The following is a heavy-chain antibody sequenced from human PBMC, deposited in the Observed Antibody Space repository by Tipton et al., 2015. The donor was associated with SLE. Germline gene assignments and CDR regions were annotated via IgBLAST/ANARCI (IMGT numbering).Heavy chain of an antibody. CDR3: ARSCPSSRSSYYFVY. CDR2: IHYSGGT. V-gene: IGHV4-59*01. J-gene: IGHJ4*02. CDR1: GSAISRNH. D-gene: IGHD6-6*01. Sequence: TLSLTCAVSGSAISRNHLTCIRQPPANGLKWIASIHYSGGTNYNPSLKRRVTISVDTSKNQFSLKLSSVTAADTAVYYCARSCPSSRSSYYFVYWGPGPPVTVSS.